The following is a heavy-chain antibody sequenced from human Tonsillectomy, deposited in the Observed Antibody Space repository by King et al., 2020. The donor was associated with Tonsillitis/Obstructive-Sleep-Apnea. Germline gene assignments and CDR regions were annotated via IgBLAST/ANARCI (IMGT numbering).Heavy chain of an antibody. CDR1: GFTFSNAW. CDR2: IKSKTDGGTT. V-gene: IGHV3-15*01. D-gene: IGHD3-3*01. CDR3: TTGQTYYDFWSGYYILDY. Sequence: VQLVESGGGLVKPGGSLRLSCAASGFTFSNAWMSLVRQAPGKGLEWVGRIKSKTDGGTTDYAAPVKGRFTISRDDSKNTLYLQMNSLKTEDTAVYYCTTGQTYYDFWSGYYILDYWGQGTLVTVSS. J-gene: IGHJ4*02.